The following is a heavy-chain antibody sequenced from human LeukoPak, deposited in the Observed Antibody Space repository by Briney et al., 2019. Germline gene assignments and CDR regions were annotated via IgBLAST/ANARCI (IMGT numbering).Heavy chain of an antibody. CDR3: ARDFFPIVDSTWYEIGY. CDR2: ISYDGYDK. CDR1: GFTFNDYA. J-gene: IGHJ4*02. V-gene: IGHV3-30-3*01. Sequence: SLRLSCAASGFTFNDYAMYWVRQTPGKGLEWVALISYDGYDKSYADSVRGRFTISRDNSKNTLYLQMDSLRSEDTAVYYCARDFFPIVDSTWYEIGYWGQGTLVTVSS. D-gene: IGHD6-13*01.